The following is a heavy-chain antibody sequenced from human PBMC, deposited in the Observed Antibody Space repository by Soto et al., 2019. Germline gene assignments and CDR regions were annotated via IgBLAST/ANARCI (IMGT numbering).Heavy chain of an antibody. Sequence: SETLSLTCAVYGGSFSGYYWSWIRQPPGKGLEWIGEINHSGSTNYNPSLKSRVTISVDTSKNQFSLKLSSVTAADTAAYYCARGKSIAGVKDGGWFDPWGQGTLVTVS. CDR2: INHSGST. CDR3: ARGKSIAGVKDGGWFDP. D-gene: IGHD6-6*01. V-gene: IGHV4-34*01. J-gene: IGHJ5*02. CDR1: GGSFSGYY.